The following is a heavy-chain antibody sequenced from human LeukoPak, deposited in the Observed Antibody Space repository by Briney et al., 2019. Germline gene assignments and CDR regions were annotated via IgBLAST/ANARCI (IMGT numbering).Heavy chain of an antibody. CDR3: AASTYFDY. J-gene: IGHJ4*02. Sequence: TGGSLRLSCAASGFTFSSYGMHWVRQAPGKGLEWVAVISYDGSNKYYADSVKGRFTISRDNSKNTLYLQMNSLRAEDTAVYYCAASTYFDYWGQGTLVTVSS. D-gene: IGHD2-2*01. CDR2: ISYDGSNK. CDR1: GFTFSSYG. V-gene: IGHV3-30*03.